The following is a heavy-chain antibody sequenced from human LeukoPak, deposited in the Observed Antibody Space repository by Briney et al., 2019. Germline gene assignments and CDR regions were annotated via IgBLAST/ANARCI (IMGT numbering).Heavy chain of an antibody. V-gene: IGHV4-4*07. J-gene: IGHJ5*02. Sequence: SETLSLTCTVSGGSISSYYWSWIRQPAGKRLEWIGRIYTSGSTNYNPSLKSRVTMSVDTSRNQFSLKLSSVTAADMAVYYCARVLFVDSNWFNPWGQGTLVTVSS. CDR3: ARVLFVDSNWFNP. CDR1: GGSISSYY. CDR2: IYTSGST. D-gene: IGHD3/OR15-3a*01.